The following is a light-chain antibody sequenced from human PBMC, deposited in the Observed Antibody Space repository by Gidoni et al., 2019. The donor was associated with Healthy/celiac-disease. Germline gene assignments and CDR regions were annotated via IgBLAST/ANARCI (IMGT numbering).Light chain of an antibody. CDR2: LGS. CDR3: MQALQTPRT. Sequence: IVMTPSPLSLLVTPGEQASISCRSSQSILHRNGYTYLAWYLEKQGKSPQLLIYLGSNRASGVPDRCSSSGSGTDFTLKISRGEAEDGGFYYRMQALQTPRTFGQGTKLEIK. V-gene: IGKV2-28*01. CDR1: QSILHRNGYTY. J-gene: IGKJ2*01.